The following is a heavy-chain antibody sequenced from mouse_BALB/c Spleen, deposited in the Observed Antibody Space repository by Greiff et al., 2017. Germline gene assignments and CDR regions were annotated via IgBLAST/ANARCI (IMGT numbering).Heavy chain of an antibody. CDR3: TRGGTRYFDV. Sequence: VQLVESGAELVKPGASVKLSCKASGYTFTSYYMYWVKQRPGQGLEWIGEINPSNGGTNFNEKFKSKATLTVDKSSSTAYMQLSSLTSEDSAVYYCTRGGTRYFDVWGAGTTVTVSS. V-gene: IGHV1S81*02. J-gene: IGHJ1*01. CDR2: INPSNGGT. CDR1: GYTFTSYY. D-gene: IGHD4-1*01.